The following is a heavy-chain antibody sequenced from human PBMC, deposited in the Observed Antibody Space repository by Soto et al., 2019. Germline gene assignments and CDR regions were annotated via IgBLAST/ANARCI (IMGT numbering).Heavy chain of an antibody. CDR3: ARGLIVLVPAAIPYYYGMDV. Sequence: QVQLQESGPGLVKPSETLSLTCTVSGGSISSYYWSWIRQPPGKGLEWIGYIYYSGSTNYNPSLKSRVTISVDTSXXLXSXXLSSVTAADTAVYYCARGLIVLVPAAIPYYYGMDVWGQGTTVTVSS. V-gene: IGHV4-59*01. CDR2: IYYSGST. D-gene: IGHD2-2*01. J-gene: IGHJ6*02. CDR1: GGSISSYY.